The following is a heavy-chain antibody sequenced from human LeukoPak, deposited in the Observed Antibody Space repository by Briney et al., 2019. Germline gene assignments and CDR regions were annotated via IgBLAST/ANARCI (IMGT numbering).Heavy chain of an antibody. CDR1: GFTFSTYW. D-gene: IGHD1-26*01. Sequence: GGSLRLSCAASGFTFSTYWMSWVRQAPGKGLEWVANIQQDGIKKYYVDSVEGRFTISRENAKNSLFLQMNSLRAEDTAVYYCARDVFSLGSGRYVGGGFDIWGQGTMVTVSS. V-gene: IGHV3-7*01. CDR2: IQQDGIKK. CDR3: ARDVFSLGSGRYVGGGFDI. J-gene: IGHJ3*02.